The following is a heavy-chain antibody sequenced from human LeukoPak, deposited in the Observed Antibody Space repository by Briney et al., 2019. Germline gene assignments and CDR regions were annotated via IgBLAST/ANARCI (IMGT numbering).Heavy chain of an antibody. V-gene: IGHV3-33*01. CDR1: GFTFSSYG. CDR3: ARDRGYSSSWYLY. CDR2: IWYDGSNK. D-gene: IGHD6-13*01. J-gene: IGHJ4*02. Sequence: PGGSLRLSCAASGFTFSSYGMHWVRQAPGKGLEWVAVIWYDGSNKYYADSVKGRFTISRDNSKNTLYLQMNSLRAEDTAVYYCARDRGYSSSWYLYWGQGTLVTVSS.